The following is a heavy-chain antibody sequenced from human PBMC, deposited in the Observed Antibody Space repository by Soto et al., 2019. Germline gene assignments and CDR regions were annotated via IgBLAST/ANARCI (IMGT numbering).Heavy chain of an antibody. CDR2: IIPIFGTA. V-gene: IGHV1-69*01. D-gene: IGHD3-22*01. J-gene: IGHJ4*02. Sequence: QVQLVQSGAEVRKPGPSVKFSGKPPGGTFTRLAIAGWEQAPGQGLEWMGGIIPIFGTANHAQKFQGRVTIIADESTSTVYMELSSLRSEDTAMYYCARGWGYDSNDYYYAYWGQGTLVIVSS. CDR3: ARGWGYDSNDYYYAY. CDR1: GGTFTRLA.